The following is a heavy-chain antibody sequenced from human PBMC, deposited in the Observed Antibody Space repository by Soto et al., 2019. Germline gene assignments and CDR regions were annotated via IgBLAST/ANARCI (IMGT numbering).Heavy chain of an antibody. V-gene: IGHV4-4*07. CDR2: IYMSGST. D-gene: IGHD2-2*01. Sequence: SETLSLTCTVFGGSISSNYWTWIRQPAGKGLEWIGRIYMSGSTNYNPSLKSRVTMSMDTSNNQFSLKLRFVTAADTAVYYCARISLLPAAIDDWGQGTLVTVSS. J-gene: IGHJ4*02. CDR3: ARISLLPAAIDD. CDR1: GGSISSNY.